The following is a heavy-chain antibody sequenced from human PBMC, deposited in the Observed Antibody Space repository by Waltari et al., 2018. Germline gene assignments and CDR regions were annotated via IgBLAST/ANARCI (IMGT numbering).Heavy chain of an antibody. CDR3: ARAYTVSYYYGMDV. CDR1: GGSISSYY. V-gene: IGHV4-59*01. D-gene: IGHD4-17*01. CDR2: IYYSGST. Sequence: QVQLQESGPGLVKPSETLSLTCTVSGGSISSYYWSWIRPPPGKGLEWIWYIYYSGSTNYNPSLKSRVTIAVDTSKNQFSLKLSSVTAADTAVYYCARAYTVSYYYGMDVWGQGTTVTVSS. J-gene: IGHJ6*02.